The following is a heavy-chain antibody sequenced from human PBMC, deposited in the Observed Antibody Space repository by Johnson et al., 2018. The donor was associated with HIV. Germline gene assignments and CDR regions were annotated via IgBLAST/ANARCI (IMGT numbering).Heavy chain of an antibody. J-gene: IGHJ3*02. Sequence: VQLVESGGGLVQPGGSLRLSCTASGFTVSSNYMSWVRQAPGKGLEWLSVIYSGGRTYYADSVKGRFTISRDNSKNTLYRQMNSLSTEDTAVYYCAKELETDGDFRRMDAFEIGGQGTMVTVSS. CDR2: IYSGGRT. D-gene: IGHD4-17*01. CDR3: AKELETDGDFRRMDAFEI. CDR1: GFTVSSNY. V-gene: IGHV3-66*02.